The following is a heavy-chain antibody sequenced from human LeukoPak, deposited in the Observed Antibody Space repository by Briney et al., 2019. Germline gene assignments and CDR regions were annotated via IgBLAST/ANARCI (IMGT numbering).Heavy chain of an antibody. CDR1: GFTFSSYW. CDR3: ARNVRSGSFDY. Sequence: PGGSLRLSCAASGFTFSSYWMSWVRQAPGKGLEWVANIKQDGSEKYYVDSVKGRFTISRDNAKNSLYLQMNSLRAEDTAVYFCARNVRSGSFDYWGQGTLVTVSS. V-gene: IGHV3-7*02. D-gene: IGHD3-10*01. J-gene: IGHJ4*02. CDR2: IKQDGSEK.